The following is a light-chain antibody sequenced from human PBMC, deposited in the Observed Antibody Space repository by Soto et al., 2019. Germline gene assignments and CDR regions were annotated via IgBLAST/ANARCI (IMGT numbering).Light chain of an antibody. CDR3: QQYGSSPRLS. Sequence: EIVLTQSPGTLSLSPGERATLSCRASQSVSSSYLAWYQQKPGQAPRLLIYGASSRATGIPDRFSGSGSGTDFTLTISRLETEDFAVYYCQQYGSSPRLSFGGGPKVEIK. V-gene: IGKV3-20*01. J-gene: IGKJ4*01. CDR1: QSVSSSY. CDR2: GAS.